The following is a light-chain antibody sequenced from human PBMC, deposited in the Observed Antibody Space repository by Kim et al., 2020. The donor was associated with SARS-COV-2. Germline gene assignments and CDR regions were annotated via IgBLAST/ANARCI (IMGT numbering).Light chain of an antibody. J-gene: IGLJ3*02. V-gene: IGLV1-47*01. Sequence: QSVLTQPPSASGAPGQRVTISCSGSSSNIVNNYVNWYQQLPGAAPELLIYRNHQRPSGVPDRFSGSESGTSASLAISGLRSEDEADYYCATWDDSLSAWVFGGGTQLTVL. CDR1: SSNIVNNY. CDR3: ATWDDSLSAWV. CDR2: RNH.